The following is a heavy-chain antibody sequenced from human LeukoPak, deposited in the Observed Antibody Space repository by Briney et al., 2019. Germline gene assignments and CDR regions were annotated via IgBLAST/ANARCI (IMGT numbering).Heavy chain of an antibody. V-gene: IGHV3-7*01. CDR1: GLTFSSYW. D-gene: IGHD6-13*01. Sequence: GGSLRLSCAASGLTFSSYWMSWVRQAPGKGPEWVANINPDGSGKYVDSVKGRFTISRDNAENSLFLHMNSLRAEDTAVYYCARCAVAAAGDYWGRGTLVTVSS. CDR2: INPDGSGK. CDR3: ARCAVAAAGDY. J-gene: IGHJ4*02.